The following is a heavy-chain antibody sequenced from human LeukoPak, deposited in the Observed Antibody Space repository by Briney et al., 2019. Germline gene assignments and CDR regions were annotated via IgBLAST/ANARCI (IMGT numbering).Heavy chain of an antibody. CDR1: GFNFKASW. J-gene: IGHJ2*01. CDR3: ARYRSSWSLINWYFDL. CDR2: LKEDESEK. Sequence: PGGSLRLSCIASGFNFKASWMSWVRQAPGKGLEWVASLKEDESEKYYVDSLRGRFTISRDNAKNSLYLQMNSLSVEDAAVYYCARYRSSWSLINWYFDLWGCGTLVTVSS. V-gene: IGHV3-7*01. D-gene: IGHD2-8*02.